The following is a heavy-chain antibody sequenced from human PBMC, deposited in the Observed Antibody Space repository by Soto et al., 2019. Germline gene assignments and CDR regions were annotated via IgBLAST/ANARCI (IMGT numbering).Heavy chain of an antibody. CDR3: ASAPTTGVTPYYFDY. D-gene: IGHD4-4*01. CDR1: GFTFSSYA. J-gene: IGHJ4*02. CDR2: ISYDGSNK. Sequence: QVQLVESGGGVVQPGRSLRLSCAASGFTFSSYAMHWVRQAPGKGLEWVAVISYDGSNKYYADSVKGRFTISRDNSKNTLYLQMNGLRAEDTAVYYCASAPTTGVTPYYFDYWGQGTLVTVSS. V-gene: IGHV3-30-3*01.